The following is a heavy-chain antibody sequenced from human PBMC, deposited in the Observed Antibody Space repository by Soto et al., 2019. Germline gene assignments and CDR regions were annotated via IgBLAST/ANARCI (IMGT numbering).Heavy chain of an antibody. Sequence: TSETLSLTCTVAGGSVSSETYYWSWIRQPPGKGLEWIGYIYYSGSTDYNPSLKSRVTISVDTSKNQFSLKLNSVTAADTAVYYCASGNSASAYIDHWGQGALVTVSS. CDR3: ASGNSASAYIDH. CDR1: GGSVSSETYY. J-gene: IGHJ4*02. CDR2: IYYSGST. D-gene: IGHD1-26*01. V-gene: IGHV4-61*01.